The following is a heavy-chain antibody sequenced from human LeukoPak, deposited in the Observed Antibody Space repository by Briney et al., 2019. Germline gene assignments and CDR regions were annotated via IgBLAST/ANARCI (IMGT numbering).Heavy chain of an antibody. CDR1: GYTFTSYY. D-gene: IGHD3-22*01. CDR3: ARPRASYDSSGYFLDY. CDR2: INPSGGST. J-gene: IGHJ4*02. Sequence: ASVKVSCKASGYTFTSYYMHWVRQAPGQGLEWMGIINPSGGSTSYAQKFQGRVTMTRDTSTSTVYMELNSLRAEDTAVYYCARPRASYDSSGYFLDYWGQGTLVTVSS. V-gene: IGHV1-46*01.